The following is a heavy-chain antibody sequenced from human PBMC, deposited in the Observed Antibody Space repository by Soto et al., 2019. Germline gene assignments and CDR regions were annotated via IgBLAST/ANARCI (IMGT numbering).Heavy chain of an antibody. D-gene: IGHD2-15*01. CDR1: GGSFSGYY. J-gene: IGHJ4*02. V-gene: IGHV4-34*09. CDR2: IYHSGRT. Sequence: SETLSLTCAVYGGSFSGYYWSWVRQNPGKGLEWIGHIYHSGRTYYRPSLKSRVTISVDTSKSQFSLNLSSVTAADTAVYYCARWVEVSLDYFDSWGQETPVTVSS. CDR3: ARWVEVSLDYFDS.